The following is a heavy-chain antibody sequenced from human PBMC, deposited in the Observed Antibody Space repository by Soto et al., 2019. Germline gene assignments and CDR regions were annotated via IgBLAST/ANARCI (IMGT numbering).Heavy chain of an antibody. CDR3: AKRGVVVVPAAMLRVYYYYMDV. CDR2: ISGSGGST. CDR1: GFTFSSYA. V-gene: IGHV3-23*01. Sequence: SGGSLRLSCAASGFTFSSYAMSWVRQAPGKGLEWVSAISGSGGSTYYADSVKGRFTISRDNSKNTLYLQMNSLRAEDTAVYYCAKRGVVVVPAAMLRVYYYYMDVWGKGTTVTVSS. D-gene: IGHD2-2*01. J-gene: IGHJ6*03.